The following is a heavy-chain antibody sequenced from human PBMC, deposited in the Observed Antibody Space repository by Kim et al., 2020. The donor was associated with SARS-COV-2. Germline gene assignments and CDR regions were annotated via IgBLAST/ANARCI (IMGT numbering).Heavy chain of an antibody. D-gene: IGHD6-19*01. CDR1: GGSFSGYY. V-gene: IGHV4-34*01. J-gene: IGHJ6*02. CDR3: ARGYRAVAGTKYYYYGMDV. Sequence: SETLSLTCAVYGGSFSGYYWSWIRQPPGKGLEWIGEINHSGSTNYNPSLKSRVTISVDTSKNQFSLKLSSVTAADTAVYYCARGYRAVAGTKYYYYGMDVWGQGTTVTVSS. CDR2: INHSGST.